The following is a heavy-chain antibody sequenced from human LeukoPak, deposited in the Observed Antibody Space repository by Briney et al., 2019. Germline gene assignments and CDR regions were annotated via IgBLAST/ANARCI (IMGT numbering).Heavy chain of an antibody. J-gene: IGHJ4*02. Sequence: SGGSLRLSCAASGFTFSSSNMHWVRQAPGKGLEWVSFISGTSTAIYYADSVKGRFTISRDNSKNTLYLQMNNLRADDTAVYYCARAVTGYYFDYWGQGTLVTVSS. V-gene: IGHV3-48*01. CDR2: ISGTSTAI. CDR1: GFTFSSSN. CDR3: ARAVTGYYFDY. D-gene: IGHD6-19*01.